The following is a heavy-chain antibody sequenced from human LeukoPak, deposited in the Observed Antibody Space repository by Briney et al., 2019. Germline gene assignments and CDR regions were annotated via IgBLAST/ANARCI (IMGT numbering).Heavy chain of an antibody. CDR2: ISGVGDST. V-gene: IGHV3-23*01. Sequence: GGSLRLSCAASGFTFSNYAMNWVRQAPGKGLEWVSTISGVGDSTYYAESVKGRFTMSRDNSKNTVYLQMNSLRAADTAVYYCARGQLGYCSGGSCYSLWYFDYWGQGTLVTVSS. CDR3: ARGQLGYCSGGSCYSLWYFDY. J-gene: IGHJ4*02. CDR1: GFTFSNYA. D-gene: IGHD2-15*01.